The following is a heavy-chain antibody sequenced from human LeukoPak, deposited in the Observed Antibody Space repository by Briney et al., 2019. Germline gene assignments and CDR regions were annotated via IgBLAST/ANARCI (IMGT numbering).Heavy chain of an antibody. D-gene: IGHD6-19*01. Sequence: GESLKISCKGSGYSFTSYWIGWVRQMPGKGLEWMGIIYPGDSDTRYSPSFQGQVTISADKSISTAYLQWSSLKASDTAMYYCARHLAVAGRGSTSVFDYWGQGTLVTVSS. CDR2: IYPGDSDT. J-gene: IGHJ4*02. CDR1: GYSFTSYW. CDR3: ARHLAVAGRGSTSVFDY. V-gene: IGHV5-51*01.